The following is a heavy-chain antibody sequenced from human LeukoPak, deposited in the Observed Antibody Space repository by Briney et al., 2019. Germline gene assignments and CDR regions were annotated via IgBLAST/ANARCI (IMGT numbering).Heavy chain of an antibody. D-gene: IGHD6-13*01. CDR2: IVVGSGNT. Sequence: SVKVSCKASGFTFTSSAVQWVRQARGQRLEWIGWIVVGSGNTNYAQKFQERVTTTRDMSTSTAYMELSSLRSEDTAVYYCAAGFGGIAAAGTFDYWGQGTLVTVSS. CDR3: AAGFGGIAAAGTFDY. CDR1: GFTFTSSA. J-gene: IGHJ4*02. V-gene: IGHV1-58*01.